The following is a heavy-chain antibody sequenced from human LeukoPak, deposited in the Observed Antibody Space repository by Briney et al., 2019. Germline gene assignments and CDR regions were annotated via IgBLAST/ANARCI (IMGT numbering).Heavy chain of an antibody. CDR3: ARQSATGTNNWFDP. V-gene: IGHV4-59*08. Sequence: PSETLSLTCTVSSGSISSYYWSWLRQPPGKGLEWIGYISYSGSTNYNPSLKSRVTISVDTSKNQFSLRLTSVTAADTAVYYCARQSATGTNNWFDPWGQGTLVTVSS. J-gene: IGHJ5*02. CDR2: ISYSGST. D-gene: IGHD6-13*01. CDR1: SGSISSYY.